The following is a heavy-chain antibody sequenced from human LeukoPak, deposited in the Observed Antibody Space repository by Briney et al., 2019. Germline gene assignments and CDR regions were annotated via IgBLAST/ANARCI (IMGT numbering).Heavy chain of an antibody. CDR2: IKSKTDGGTT. J-gene: IGHJ5*02. D-gene: IGHD3-10*01. Sequence: PGGSLRLSCAASGFTFSNAWMSWVRQAPGKGLEWVGRIKSKTDGGTTDYAAPVKGRFTISRDDSKNTLYLQMNSLKTEDTAVYYCTTAPVLWFGDFDPWGQGTLVTVSS. CDR1: GFTFSNAW. CDR3: TTAPVLWFGDFDP. V-gene: IGHV3-15*01.